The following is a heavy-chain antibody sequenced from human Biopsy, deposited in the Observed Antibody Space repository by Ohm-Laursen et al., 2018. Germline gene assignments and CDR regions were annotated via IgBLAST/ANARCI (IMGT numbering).Heavy chain of an antibody. CDR3: ARDGEAKYCKHGVCPSDF. V-gene: IGHV3-21*01. CDR2: ISASGNHI. Sequence: SLRLSCSATGFIFRNYAMDWVRQAPGKGLEWVSSISASGNHIYYTDSVKGRFTVSRDNGKNSVYLQMNSLRVEDTAVYYCARDGEAKYCKHGVCPSDFWGQGTLVTVSS. J-gene: IGHJ4*02. D-gene: IGHD2-8*01. CDR1: GFIFRNYA.